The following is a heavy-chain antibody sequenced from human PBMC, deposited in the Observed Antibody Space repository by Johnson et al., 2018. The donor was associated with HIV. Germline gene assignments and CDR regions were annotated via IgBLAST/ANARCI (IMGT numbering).Heavy chain of an antibody. D-gene: IGHD1-26*01. CDR3: ARRSWAVDAFDI. CDR1: GFTFSSYG. CDR2: IWYDGSNK. V-gene: IGHV3-33*01. Sequence: QVQLVESGGGVVQPGRSLRLSCAASGFTFSSYGMHWVRQAPGKGLEWVAVIWYDGSNKYYADSVKGRFTISRDNSKNTLYLQMNSLRAEDTAVYYCARRSWAVDAFDIWGQGTMVTVSS. J-gene: IGHJ3*02.